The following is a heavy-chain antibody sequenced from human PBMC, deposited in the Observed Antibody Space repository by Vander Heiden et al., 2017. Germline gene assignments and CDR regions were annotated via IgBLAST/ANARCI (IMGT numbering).Heavy chain of an antibody. CDR3: ARDTRVGAPAYYGMDV. CDR2: SSSSGSTI. J-gene: IGHJ6*02. CDR1: GFTFSAYY. V-gene: IGHV3-11*01. D-gene: IGHD1-26*01. Sequence: QVQLVESGGGLVKPGGSLSPSFAASGFTFSAYYMSWIRQAPGKGLEWVSYSSSSGSTIYYADSVKGRFTISRDNAKNSLYLQMNSLRAEDTAVYYCARDTRVGAPAYYGMDVWGQGTTVTVSS.